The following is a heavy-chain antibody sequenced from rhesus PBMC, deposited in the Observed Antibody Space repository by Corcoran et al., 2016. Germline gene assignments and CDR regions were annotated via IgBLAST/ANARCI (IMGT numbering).Heavy chain of an antibody. CDR3: AREHSWNDLLDY. V-gene: IGHV4-76*01. D-gene: IGHD1-14*01. J-gene: IGHJ4*01. Sequence: GSTNYNPSLKNRVTISKDTSKNQFSLKLSSVTAADTAVYYCAREHSWNDLLDYWGQGVLVTVSS. CDR2: GST.